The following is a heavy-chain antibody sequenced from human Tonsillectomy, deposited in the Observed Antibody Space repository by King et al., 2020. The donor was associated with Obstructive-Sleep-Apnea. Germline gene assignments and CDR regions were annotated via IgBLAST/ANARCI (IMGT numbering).Heavy chain of an antibody. CDR3: ARDMSAYDSTSPAY. D-gene: IGHD3-10*01. CDR1: GYTFTGYY. V-gene: IGHV1-2*02. Sequence: QLVQSGAEVKKPGASVKVSCKASGYTFTGYYIHLVRRAPGQGREWLGWIGPHNGATTYAQKFQDRVTMTRDTSISTAYMDLSRLRSDDTAIYYCARDMSAYDSTSPAYWGQGTLVTVSS. J-gene: IGHJ4*02. CDR2: IGPHNGAT.